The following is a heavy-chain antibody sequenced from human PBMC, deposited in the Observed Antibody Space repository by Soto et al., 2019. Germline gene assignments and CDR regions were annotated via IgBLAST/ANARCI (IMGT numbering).Heavy chain of an antibody. D-gene: IGHD1-1*01. CDR1: GGSISSYY. V-gene: IGHV4-59*01. CDR2: IYYSGST. Sequence: SETLSLTCTVSGGSISSYYWSWIRQPPGKGLEWIGYIYYSGSTNYTPSFKSRVTISVDTSKNQFSLKMSSVTAADTAVYYCARLATRYYFDYWGKGTLVTVSS. J-gene: IGHJ4*02. CDR3: ARLATRYYFDY.